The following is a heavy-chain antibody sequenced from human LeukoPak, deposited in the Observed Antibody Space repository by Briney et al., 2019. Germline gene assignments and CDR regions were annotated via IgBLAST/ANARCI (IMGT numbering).Heavy chain of an antibody. CDR1: GFTFSSYS. CDR2: INSDGSST. D-gene: IGHD6-6*01. J-gene: IGHJ4*02. V-gene: IGHV3-74*01. Sequence: GGSLRLSCAASGFTFSSYSMNWVRQAPGKGLVWVSRINSDGSSTSYADSVKGRFTISRDNAKNTLYLQMNSLRAEDTAVYYCARGGAARQIENFDYWGQGTLVTVSS. CDR3: ARGGAARQIENFDY.